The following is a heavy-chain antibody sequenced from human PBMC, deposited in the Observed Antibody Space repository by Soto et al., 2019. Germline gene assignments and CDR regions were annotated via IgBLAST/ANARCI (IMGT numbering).Heavy chain of an antibody. J-gene: IGHJ3*02. CDR3: ARDLGCSGGSCYSPDAFDI. D-gene: IGHD2-15*01. CDR2: ISAYNGNT. CDR1: GYTFTSYG. V-gene: IGHV1-18*01. Sequence: ASVKVSCQASGYTFTSYGISWVRQAPGQRPEWMGWISAYNGNTNYAQKLQGRVTMTTDTSTSTAYMELRSLRSDDTAVYYCARDLGCSGGSCYSPDAFDIWGQGTMVTVSS.